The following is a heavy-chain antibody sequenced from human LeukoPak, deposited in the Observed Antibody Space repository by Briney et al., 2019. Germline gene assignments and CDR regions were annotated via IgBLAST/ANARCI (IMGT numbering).Heavy chain of an antibody. D-gene: IGHD3-10*01. CDR2: INPKDGDT. CDR1: GYLFSSHF. CDR3: ARDGRGYYYGSGNQVWYSDA. V-gene: IGHV1-2*02. Sequence: ASVKVSCKTSGYLFSSHFTHWVRQSPGQGLEWMGSINPKDGDTKYAQKFRGRVRLTRDVSIATSYLELNNLSFDDTATYYCARDGRGYYYGSGNQVWYSDAWGRGSPVTV. J-gene: IGHJ2*01.